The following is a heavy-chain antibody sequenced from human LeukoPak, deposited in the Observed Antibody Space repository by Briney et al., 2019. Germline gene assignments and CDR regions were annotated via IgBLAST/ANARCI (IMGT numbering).Heavy chain of an antibody. CDR1: GFTMSPYG. V-gene: IGHV3-33*01. CDR3: ARDRRQSGITVRG. CDR2: FWYTGTDQ. J-gene: IGHJ4*02. D-gene: IGHD6-19*01. Sequence: PGGSLRLSCAASGFTMSPYGMHWVRQAPGKGPEWVAFFWYTGTDQYYGDSVKGRFSISRDTSKNTLYLQMNSLSAEDTAVYYCARDRRQSGITVRGGGQGALVTVSS.